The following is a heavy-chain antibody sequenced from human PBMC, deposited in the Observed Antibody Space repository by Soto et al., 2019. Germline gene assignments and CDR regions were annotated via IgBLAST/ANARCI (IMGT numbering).Heavy chain of an antibody. Sequence: SETLSLTCPVSGDSMSSYFWSWIRQPPGKGLEWIGYFHYSGSTNYNPSLKSRVTISVDTSKNQFSLIVSSVTAADTAVYYFARRSGYCSGGSCYVAFDIWGQGTVVTVSS. CDR2: FHYSGST. V-gene: IGHV4-59*08. J-gene: IGHJ3*02. CDR1: GDSMSSYF. CDR3: ARRSGYCSGGSCYVAFDI. D-gene: IGHD2-15*01.